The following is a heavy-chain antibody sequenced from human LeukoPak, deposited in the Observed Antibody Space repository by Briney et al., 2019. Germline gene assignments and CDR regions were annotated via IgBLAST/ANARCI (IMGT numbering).Heavy chain of an antibody. V-gene: IGHV1-58*01. J-gene: IGHJ4*02. CDR2: IAVGSGNT. CDR1: GFTFTSSA. Sequence: SVKVSCKASGFTFTSSAVQWVRQARGQRLEWIGWIAVGSGNTNYAQKFQERVTITRDMSTSTAYMELSSLRSEDTAVYYCAASAGFWSGYYMVYWGQGTLVTVSS. CDR3: AASAGFWSGYYMVY. D-gene: IGHD3-3*01.